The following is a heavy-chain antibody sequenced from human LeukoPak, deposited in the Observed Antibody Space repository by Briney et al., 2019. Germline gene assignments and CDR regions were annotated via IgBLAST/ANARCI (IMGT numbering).Heavy chain of an antibody. J-gene: IGHJ4*02. Sequence: PSETLSLTCAVYGESFSDYYWTWIRQSPGKGLEWIGEMSHSGYTNYNPSLKSRVTISLDTSKKQISLKVHSVTAADTAVYFCARVSGLSNFDYWGQGTLVTVSS. CDR3: ARVSGLSNFDY. CDR2: MSHSGYT. D-gene: IGHD2-8*01. CDR1: GESFSDYY. V-gene: IGHV4-34*01.